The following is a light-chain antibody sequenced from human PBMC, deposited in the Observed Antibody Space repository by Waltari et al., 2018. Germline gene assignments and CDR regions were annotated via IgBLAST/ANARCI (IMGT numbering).Light chain of an antibody. CDR1: SSDVGPYNL. Sequence: QSALTQPASVSGPPGQSITISCTGSSSDVGPYNLASSYQQHPGKAPKLLIYEGSKRPSGVSSRCPSSKAGNTASLTISGLEAEDEAEYYCCSYVARTTYVVFGGGTKLTVL. CDR3: CSYVARTTYVV. V-gene: IGLV2-23*01. J-gene: IGLJ2*01. CDR2: EGS.